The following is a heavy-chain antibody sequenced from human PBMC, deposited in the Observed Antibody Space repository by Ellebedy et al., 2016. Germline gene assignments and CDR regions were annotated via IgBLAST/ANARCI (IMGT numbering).Heavy chain of an antibody. D-gene: IGHD2-2*01. Sequence: GGSLRLXCAASGFTFEDYAMHWVRQAPGKGLEWVAGINWNSGDIAYADSVKGRFTISRDNARKSLYLQMSSLRPEDTALYYCAKLGCSSTTCYSNHWGQGSRVTVSS. CDR2: INWNSGDI. CDR3: AKLGCSSTTCYSNH. V-gene: IGHV3-9*01. J-gene: IGHJ5*02. CDR1: GFTFEDYA.